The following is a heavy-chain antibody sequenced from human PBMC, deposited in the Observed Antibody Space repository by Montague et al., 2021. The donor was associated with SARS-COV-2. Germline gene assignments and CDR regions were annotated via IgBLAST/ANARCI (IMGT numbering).Heavy chain of an antibody. CDR1: GFTFGSYS. D-gene: IGHD3-3*01. CDR3: ARDPHITIFGVVRDYYYYYYMDV. V-gene: IGHV3-21*01. J-gene: IGHJ6*03. Sequence: SRRLSCAASGFTFGSYSMNWVRQAPGKGLEWVSSISSSSSYIYYADSVKGRFTISRDNAKNSLYLQMNSLRAEDTAVYYCARDPHITIFGVVRDYYYYYYMDVWGKGTTVTVSS. CDR2: ISSSSSYI.